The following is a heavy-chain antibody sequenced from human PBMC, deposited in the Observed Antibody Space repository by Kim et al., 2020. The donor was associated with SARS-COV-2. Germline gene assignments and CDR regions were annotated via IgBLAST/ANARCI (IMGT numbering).Heavy chain of an antibody. D-gene: IGHD6-13*01. J-gene: IGHJ4*02. Sequence: PSLKSRVTISVDTSKNQFSLKLSSVTAADTAVYYCARGRKYSSSWYAGDYWGQGTLVTVSS. CDR3: ARGRKYSSSWYAGDY. V-gene: IGHV4-34*01.